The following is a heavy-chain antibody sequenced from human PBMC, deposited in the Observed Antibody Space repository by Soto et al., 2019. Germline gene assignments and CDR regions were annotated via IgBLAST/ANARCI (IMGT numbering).Heavy chain of an antibody. CDR1: GFTFSSYS. CDR3: ARSEGVLRYFDWLSRGYYYFDS. D-gene: IGHD3-9*01. Sequence: SLRLSCAASGFTFSSYSMHWVRQAPGKGLEWVAVISYDGSNKYYADSVKGRFTISRDNSKNTLYLQMNSLRAEDTAVYYCARSEGVLRYFDWLSRGYYYFDSWGQGTLVTVS. V-gene: IGHV3-30-3*01. CDR2: ISYDGSNK. J-gene: IGHJ4*02.